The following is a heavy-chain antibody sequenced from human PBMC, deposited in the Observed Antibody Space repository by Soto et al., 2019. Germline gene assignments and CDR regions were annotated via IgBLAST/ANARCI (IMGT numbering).Heavy chain of an antibody. V-gene: IGHV3-23*01. Sequence: VVSLILSCTSSVFIFITHSISWFRQAPVNCLEWVASISSGVTTTFYAASLEGLFTISIDKSKNTLYLQMNSLRADDTAVYYCAREGGSIGGSFGSKFDYWGQGTQVTVSS. D-gene: IGHD3-16*01. J-gene: IGHJ4*02. CDR3: AREGGSIGGSFGSKFDY. CDR2: ISSGVTTT. CDR1: VFIFITHS.